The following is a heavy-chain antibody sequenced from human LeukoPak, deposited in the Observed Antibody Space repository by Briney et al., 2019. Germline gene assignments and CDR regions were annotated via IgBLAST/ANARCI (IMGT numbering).Heavy chain of an antibody. CDR3: ARANYDILTGYSPNFDY. V-gene: IGHV4-4*02. CDR1: GGSISSSNW. D-gene: IGHD3-9*01. CDR2: IYHSGST. J-gene: IGHJ4*02. Sequence: SETLSLTCAVSGGSISSSNWWSWVRQPPGKGLEWIGEIYHSGSTNYNPSLKSRVTISVDTSKNQFSLKLSSVTAADTAVYYCARANYDILTGYSPNFDYWGQGTLVTVSS.